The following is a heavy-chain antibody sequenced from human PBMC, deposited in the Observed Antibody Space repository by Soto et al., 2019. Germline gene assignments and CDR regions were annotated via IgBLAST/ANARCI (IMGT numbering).Heavy chain of an antibody. V-gene: IGHV4-34*01. J-gene: IGHJ4*02. D-gene: IGHD1-1*01. CDR2: INHSGST. CDR3: ARRLERPFDY. Sequence: QVQLQQWGAGLLKPSETLSLTCAVYGGSFSGYYWSWIRQPPGKGLEWIGEINHSGSTNYNPSLKSRVTISVDTSKNQFSLKLSSVTAADTAVYYCARRLERPFDYWGQGTLVTVSS. CDR1: GGSFSGYY.